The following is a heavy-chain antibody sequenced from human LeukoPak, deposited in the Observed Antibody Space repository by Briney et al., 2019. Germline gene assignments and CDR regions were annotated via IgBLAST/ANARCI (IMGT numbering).Heavy chain of an antibody. CDR2: IYSGGST. V-gene: IGHV3-53*01. CDR3: ARGLYYYDRSGYLYY. J-gene: IGHJ4*02. CDR1: GFTVSSNY. Sequence: GGSLRLSCAASGFTVSSNYMSWVRQAPGKGLEWVSVIYSGGSTYYADSVKGRFTISRDNSKNTLYLQMHSLRVEDTAVYYCARGLYYYDRSGYLYYWGQGTLVTVSS. D-gene: IGHD3-22*01.